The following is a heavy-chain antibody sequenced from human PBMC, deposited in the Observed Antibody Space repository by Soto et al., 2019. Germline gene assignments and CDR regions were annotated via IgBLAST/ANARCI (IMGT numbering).Heavy chain of an antibody. CDR2: IHYSGRS. CDR1: GDSVSGSSYY. Sequence: SETLSLTCTVSGDSVSGSSYYWGWFRQSPGKGLEWIGSIHYSGRSYYNPSLKSRVTISLDKSKNQFSLNVSSVTAADTAVYYCARLETYDVLNKSDSWGQGSLVT. J-gene: IGHJ4*02. D-gene: IGHD3-9*01. CDR3: ARLETYDVLNKSDS. V-gene: IGHV4-39*07.